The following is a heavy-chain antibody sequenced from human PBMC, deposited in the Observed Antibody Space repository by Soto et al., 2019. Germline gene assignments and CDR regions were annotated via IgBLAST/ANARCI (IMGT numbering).Heavy chain of an antibody. Sequence: GGSLRLSCAASGFTFSSYAMHWVRQAPGKGLEWVAVISYDGSNKYYADSMKGRFTISRDNSKNTLYLQMNSLRAEDTAVYYCARVKGIAVAGLPDYWGQGTLVTVSS. D-gene: IGHD6-19*01. CDR3: ARVKGIAVAGLPDY. CDR1: GFTFSSYA. CDR2: ISYDGSNK. J-gene: IGHJ4*02. V-gene: IGHV3-30-3*01.